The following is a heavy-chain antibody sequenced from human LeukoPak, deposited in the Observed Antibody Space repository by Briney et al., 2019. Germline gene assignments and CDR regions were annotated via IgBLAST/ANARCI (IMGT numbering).Heavy chain of an antibody. Sequence: ASVKVSCKASGYTFTSYYMHWVRQAAGQGLEWMGIINPSGGSTSYAQKFQGRVTMTSDTSTSTVYMELSSLRSEDTAVYYCARDGTKYYYDSSASDYWGQGTLVTVSS. J-gene: IGHJ4*02. V-gene: IGHV1-46*01. CDR2: INPSGGST. CDR3: ARDGTKYYYDSSASDY. D-gene: IGHD3-22*01. CDR1: GYTFTSYY.